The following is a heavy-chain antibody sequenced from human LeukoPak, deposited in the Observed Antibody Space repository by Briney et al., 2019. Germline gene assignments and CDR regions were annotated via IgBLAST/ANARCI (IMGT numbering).Heavy chain of an antibody. CDR1: GFTFSSYS. CDR2: ISSSSSYI. Sequence: GGSLRLSCAASGFTFSSYSMNWVRQAPGKGLEWVSSISSSSSYIYYADSVKGRFTIPRDNAKNSLYLQMNSLRAEDTAVYYCARDGAAMEWFDPWGQGTLVTVSS. D-gene: IGHD2-2*01. V-gene: IGHV3-21*01. J-gene: IGHJ5*02. CDR3: ARDGAAMEWFDP.